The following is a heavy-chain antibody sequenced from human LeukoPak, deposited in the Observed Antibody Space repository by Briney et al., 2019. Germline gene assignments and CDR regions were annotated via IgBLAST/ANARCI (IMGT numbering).Heavy chain of an antibody. J-gene: IGHJ2*01. CDR2: IGTAGDT. CDR1: GFTFSSYD. Sequence: GGSLRLSCAASGFTFSSYDMHWVRQATGKGLEWVSAIGTAGDTYYPGSVKGRFTISRENAKNSLYLQMNSLRAEDTAVYYCAKDIRGGDSNWYFDLWGRGTLVTVSS. CDR3: AKDIRGGDSNWYFDL. D-gene: IGHD4-23*01. V-gene: IGHV3-13*01.